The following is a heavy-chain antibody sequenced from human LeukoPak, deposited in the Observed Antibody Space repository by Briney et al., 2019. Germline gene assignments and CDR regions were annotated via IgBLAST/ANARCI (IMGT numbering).Heavy chain of an antibody. V-gene: IGHV3-53*01. CDR1: GFSVSSNY. Sequence: GGSLRLSCAASGFSVSSNYMSWVRQAPGKGLEWISVLYSGGSTNYADSVKGRFTTSRDDSKNTLYLQKNSLRAEDTAVYFCARETSAFWGQGTLVTVSS. CDR2: LYSGGST. J-gene: IGHJ4*02. CDR3: ARETSAF.